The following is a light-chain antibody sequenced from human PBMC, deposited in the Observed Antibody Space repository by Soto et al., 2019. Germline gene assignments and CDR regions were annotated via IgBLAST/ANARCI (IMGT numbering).Light chain of an antibody. Sequence: QSALTQPPSASGSPGQSVTISCTGTSSDVGGYNYVSWYQKHPGKAPKLMIYEVNKRPSGVPDRFSGSKSGNTASLTVSGLKTEDEADYYCSSYAGSYTVVFGGAPKVTXL. CDR3: SSYAGSYTVV. J-gene: IGLJ2*01. V-gene: IGLV2-8*01. CDR1: SSDVGGYNY. CDR2: EVN.